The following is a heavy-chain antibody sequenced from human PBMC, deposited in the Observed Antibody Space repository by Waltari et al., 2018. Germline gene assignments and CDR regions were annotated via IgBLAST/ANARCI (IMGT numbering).Heavy chain of an antibody. V-gene: IGHV3-15*01. J-gene: IGHJ4*02. CDR3: VVRIVGTTE. CDR2: IKSKSDGETT. Sequence: EVQLVESGGGLVKPGVSLRLSCAASGFSFNTTWLSWVRQAPGKGLELVGRIKSKSDGETTDYSAPVKGRFTISRDDSKNSLYLEMSSLKVEDTAVYYCVVRIVGTTEWGQGTLVTVSS. CDR1: GFSFNTTW. D-gene: IGHD1-7*01.